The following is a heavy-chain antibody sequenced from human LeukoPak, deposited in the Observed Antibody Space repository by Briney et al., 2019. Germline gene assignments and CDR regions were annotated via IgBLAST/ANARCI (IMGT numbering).Heavy chain of an antibody. V-gene: IGHV4-30-2*06. Sequence: SETLSLTCAVSGASISNGGYSWSWLRQSPGKGLEWIGSMSHSGDSYYNPSLKSRVTIALQRSKKQFSLKMSSVTAADTAVYYCARVPLAYCGGDCRSGPFDIWGQGTMVTVSS. CDR3: ARVPLAYCGGDCRSGPFDI. J-gene: IGHJ3*02. CDR1: GASISNGGYS. D-gene: IGHD2-21*02. CDR2: MSHSGDS.